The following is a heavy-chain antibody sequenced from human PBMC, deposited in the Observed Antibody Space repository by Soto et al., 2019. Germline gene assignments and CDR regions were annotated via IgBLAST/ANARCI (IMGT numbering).Heavy chain of an antibody. J-gene: IGHJ4*02. CDR2: ISGSGGST. CDR3: AKDPERFLEWLPHLDY. D-gene: IGHD3-3*01. Sequence: EVQLLESGGGLVQPGGSLRLSCAASGFTFSSYAMSWVRQAPGKGLEWGSAISGSGGSTYYADSVKGRFTISRDNSKNTLYLQMNSLRAEDTAVYYCAKDPERFLEWLPHLDYWGQGTLVTVSS. V-gene: IGHV3-23*01. CDR1: GFTFSSYA.